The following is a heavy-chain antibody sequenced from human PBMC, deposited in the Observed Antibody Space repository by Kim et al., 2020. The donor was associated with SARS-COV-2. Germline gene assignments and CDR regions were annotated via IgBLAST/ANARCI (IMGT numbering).Heavy chain of an antibody. CDR3: TTPLRRDILTGYYAHDAFDL. D-gene: IGHD3-9*01. CDR2: IKSKTDGGTT. Sequence: GGSLRLSCAASGFTFSNAWMSWVRQAPGKGLEWVGHIKSKTDGGTTDYAAPVKGRFTISRDDSKSTLYLQMNSLKTEDTAVYYCTTPLRRDILTGYYAHDAFDLWGQGTMVTVSS. CDR1: GFTFSNAW. V-gene: IGHV3-15*01. J-gene: IGHJ3*01.